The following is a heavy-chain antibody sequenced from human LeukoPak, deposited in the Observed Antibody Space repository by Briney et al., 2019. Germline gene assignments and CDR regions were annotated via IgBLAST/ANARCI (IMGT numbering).Heavy chain of an antibody. D-gene: IGHD4-17*01. V-gene: IGHV3-23*01. CDR2: ISGSGSST. CDR3: AKDRRRTTVTSFDY. Sequence: PGGSLRLSCAASGFTFSSHAMSWVRQAPGKGLEWVSAISGSGSSTYYVDSVKGRFTISRDNSKNTLYLQMNNLRAEDTALYYCAKDRRRTTVTSFDYWGQGTLVTVSS. J-gene: IGHJ4*02. CDR1: GFTFSSHA.